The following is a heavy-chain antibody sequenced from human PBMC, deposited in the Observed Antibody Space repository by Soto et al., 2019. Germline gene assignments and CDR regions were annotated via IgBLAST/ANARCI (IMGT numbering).Heavy chain of an antibody. CDR1: GGTFSTYT. CDR2: IIPIFGTA. Sequence: QVQLVQSGAEVKKPGSSVKVSCKSSGGTFSTYTLAWVRQAPGQGLEWVGGIIPIFGTANYPQKFKGRVTITADESTSTAYMELSSLRSEDTAVYYCATGLRSSTPVDFFYYNLDVWGPGTTVVVSS. J-gene: IGHJ6*02. CDR3: ATGLRSSTPVDFFYYNLDV. V-gene: IGHV1-69*01. D-gene: IGHD3-3*01.